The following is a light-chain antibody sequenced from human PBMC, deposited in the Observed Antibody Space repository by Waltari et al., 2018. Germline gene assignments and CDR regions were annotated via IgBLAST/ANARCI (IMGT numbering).Light chain of an antibody. CDR3: QQYNSWPYT. Sequence: EIVMTQSPATLSVSPGERAILSCRASQSISNKLAWYQQKPGQAPRLLIYDASTSATGIPATFSGSGSGTEFTLTISSLQSEDFVVYYCQQYNSWPYTFGQGTKLEIK. J-gene: IGKJ2*01. V-gene: IGKV3-15*01. CDR1: QSISNK. CDR2: DAS.